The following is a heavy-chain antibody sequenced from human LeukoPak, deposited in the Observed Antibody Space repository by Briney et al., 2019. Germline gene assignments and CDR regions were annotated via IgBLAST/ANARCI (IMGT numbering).Heavy chain of an antibody. Sequence: GRSLRLSCAASGFTFSSYGMHWVRQAPGKGLEWVAVIWYDGSNKYYADSVKGRLTISRDNSKNTLYLQMNSLRAEDTAVYYCARDDSSSEGDFDYRGQGTLVTVSS. V-gene: IGHV3-33*01. CDR1: GFTFSSYG. CDR3: ARDDSSSEGDFDY. J-gene: IGHJ4*02. D-gene: IGHD6-13*01. CDR2: IWYDGSNK.